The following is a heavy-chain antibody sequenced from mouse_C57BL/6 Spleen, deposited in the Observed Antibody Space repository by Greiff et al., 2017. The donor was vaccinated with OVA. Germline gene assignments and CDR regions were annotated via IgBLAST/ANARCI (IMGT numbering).Heavy chain of an antibody. Sequence: QVQLQQSGAELAKPGASVKLSCKASGYTFTSYWMHWVKQRPGQGLEWIGYINPSSGYPKYNQKFKDKATLTADKSYSTAYMQLSSLTYDDSAVYYCARSGYSSGYGYWGKGTTLTVSS. J-gene: IGHJ2*01. CDR1: GYTFTSYW. V-gene: IGHV1-7*01. D-gene: IGHD3-2*02. CDR2: INPSSGYP. CDR3: ARSGYSSGYGY.